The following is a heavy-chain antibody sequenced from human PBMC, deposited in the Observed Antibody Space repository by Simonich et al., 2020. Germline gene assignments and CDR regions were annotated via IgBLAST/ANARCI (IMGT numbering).Heavy chain of an antibody. J-gene: IGHJ6*03. D-gene: IGHD2-15*01. V-gene: IGHV1-69*09. Sequence: QVQLVQSGAEVKKPGSSVKVSCKASGGTFSSYAISWVRQAPGQGLEWMGRIIPILGIANDAKKYQGRVTITADKSTSTAYMELSSLRSEDTAVYYCARGGLADRRIVYYYYMDVWGKGTTVTVSS. CDR3: ARGGLADRRIVYYYYMDV. CDR1: GGTFSSYA. CDR2: IIPILGIA.